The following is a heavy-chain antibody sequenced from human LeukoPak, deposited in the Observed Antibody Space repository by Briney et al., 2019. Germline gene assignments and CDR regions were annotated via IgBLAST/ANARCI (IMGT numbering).Heavy chain of an antibody. CDR3: ARNRGFCSGGSCTLAAFDI. D-gene: IGHD2-15*01. CDR1: GYTFTSYG. CDR2: INAGNGNT. J-gene: IGHJ3*02. Sequence: ASVKVSCKASGYTFTSYGISWVRQAPGQRLEWMGWINAGNGNTKYSQEFQGRVTITRDTSASTAYMELSSLRSEDMAVYYCARNRGFCSGGSCTLAAFDIWGQGTMVTVSS. V-gene: IGHV1-3*03.